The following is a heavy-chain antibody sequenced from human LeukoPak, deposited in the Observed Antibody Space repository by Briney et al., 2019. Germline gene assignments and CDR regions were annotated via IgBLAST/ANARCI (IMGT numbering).Heavy chain of an antibody. CDR1: GFIFTNYA. V-gene: IGHV3-30*18. Sequence: GGSLRLSCAASGFIFTNYAIHWVRQAPGKGLEWVAVISYDGSNKYYGDFVKGRFTISRDNSKNTLFLQMNSLRSDDMAVYYCAKDGGNDYYYGMDVWGQGTTITVSS. CDR3: AKDGGNDYYYGMDV. J-gene: IGHJ6*02. CDR2: ISYDGSNK. D-gene: IGHD3-16*01.